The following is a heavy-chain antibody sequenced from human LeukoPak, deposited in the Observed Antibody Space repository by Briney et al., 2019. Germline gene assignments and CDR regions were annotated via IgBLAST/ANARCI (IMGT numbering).Heavy chain of an antibody. Sequence: GASVKVSCKASGYTFTSYDINWARQATGQGLEWMGWMNPNSDSTGYAQKFQGRITMTRNTSISTAYMELSSLRSEDTAVYYCARDPYDGSGSFRHGLDVWGQGTTVSVSS. CDR3: ARDPYDGSGSFRHGLDV. D-gene: IGHD3-22*01. CDR1: GYTFTSYD. V-gene: IGHV1-8*01. J-gene: IGHJ6*02. CDR2: MNPNSDST.